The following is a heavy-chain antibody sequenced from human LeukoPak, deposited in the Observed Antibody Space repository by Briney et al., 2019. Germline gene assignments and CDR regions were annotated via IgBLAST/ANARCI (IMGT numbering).Heavy chain of an antibody. CDR3: AKDQTEVPAAPDAFDI. J-gene: IGHJ3*02. V-gene: IGHV3-48*01. Sequence: PGGSLRLSCAASGFTFSSYSMNWVRQAPGKGLEWLSYISGSSSTIYYADSVKGRFTISRDNSKNTLNLQMNSLRAEDTAVYYCAKDQTEVPAAPDAFDIWGQGTMVTVSS. CDR1: GFTFSSYS. CDR2: ISGSSSTI. D-gene: IGHD2-2*01.